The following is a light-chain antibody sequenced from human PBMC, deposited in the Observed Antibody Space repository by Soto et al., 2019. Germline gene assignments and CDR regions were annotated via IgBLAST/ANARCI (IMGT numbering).Light chain of an antibody. CDR2: KVS. CDR1: QSLVSSDGNTY. Sequence: DVVMTQSPLSLPVTLGQPASIACRSSQSLVSSDGNTYLNWFQQRPGQSPRRLIYKVSNRDPGVPDRFSGSGSGSDFTLKISRVEAEDVGLYYCMQPAHWPGTFGQGTRVEIK. J-gene: IGKJ1*01. V-gene: IGKV2-30*01. CDR3: MQPAHWPGT.